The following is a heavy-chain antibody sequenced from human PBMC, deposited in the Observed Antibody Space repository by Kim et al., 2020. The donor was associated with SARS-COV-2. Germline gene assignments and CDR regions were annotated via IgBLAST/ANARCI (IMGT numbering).Heavy chain of an antibody. CDR2: IYYSGST. CDR1: GGSISSSSYY. J-gene: IGHJ4*02. V-gene: IGHV4-39*07. D-gene: IGHD1-1*01. CDR3: ARVDDLIDY. Sequence: SETLSLTCTVSGGSISSSSYYWGWIRQPPGKGLEWIGSIYYSGSTYYNPSLKSRVTISVDTSKNQFSLKLSSVTAADTAVYYCARVDDLIDYWGQGTLVTVSS.